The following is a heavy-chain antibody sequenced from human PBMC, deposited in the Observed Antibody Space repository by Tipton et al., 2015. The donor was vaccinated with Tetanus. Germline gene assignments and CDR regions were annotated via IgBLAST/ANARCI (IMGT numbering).Heavy chain of an antibody. CDR1: GFTFTTSY. V-gene: IGHV3-21*05. CDR3: ARDGTGARHYCYSTHV. Sequence: SLRLSCEASGFTFTTSYMTWVRQAPGKGLEWVSYISYSSSEIYYADSVKGRFTISRDNAKNSLYLQMNSLRDEDTAVYYCARDGTGARHYCYSTHVRGQGTTVPVPS. CDR2: ISYSSSEI. D-gene: IGHD1-1*01. J-gene: IGHJ6*02.